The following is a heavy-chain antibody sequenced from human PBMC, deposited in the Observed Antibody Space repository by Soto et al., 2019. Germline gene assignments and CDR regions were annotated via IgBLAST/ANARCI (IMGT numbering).Heavy chain of an antibody. Sequence: AASVKVSCKASGGTFSSYAISWVRQAPGQGLEWMGGIIPIFGTANYAQKFQGRVTITADESISTTYMGLSSLTSEDTAVYYCTRDPLGTIVAPDFWGQGTLVTVSS. J-gene: IGHJ1*01. CDR2: IIPIFGTA. CDR1: GGTFSSYA. D-gene: IGHD5-12*01. V-gene: IGHV1-69*13. CDR3: TRDPLGTIVAPDF.